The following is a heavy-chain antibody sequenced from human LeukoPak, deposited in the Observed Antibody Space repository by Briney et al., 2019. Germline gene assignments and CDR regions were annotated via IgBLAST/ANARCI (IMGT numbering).Heavy chain of an antibody. D-gene: IGHD6-25*01. J-gene: IGHJ4*02. V-gene: IGHV3-48*01. Sequence: GGSLRLSCAASGFIFSSYDMNWVRQAPGKGLEWVSYISSSGSDIYYADSVKGRFTIFRDNAKNSLYLQMNRLRAEDTAVYYCARRGYSSGWNRFDYWGQGTLVTVSS. CDR2: ISSSGSDI. CDR1: GFIFSSYD. CDR3: ARRGYSSGWNRFDY.